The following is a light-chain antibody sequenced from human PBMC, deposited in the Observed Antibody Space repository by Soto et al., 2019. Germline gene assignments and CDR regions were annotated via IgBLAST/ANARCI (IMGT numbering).Light chain of an antibody. CDR3: QQANSFPIT. CDR2: DAS. J-gene: IGKJ5*01. CDR1: QGISTL. Sequence: AIQLTQSPSSLSASVGDRVTITCRAGQGISTLFAWYQQKPGKAPKLLIYDASTLESGVPSRFSGSGSGTDFALTISSLQPEDFATYFCQQANSFPITFGQGTRLEI. V-gene: IGKV1-13*02.